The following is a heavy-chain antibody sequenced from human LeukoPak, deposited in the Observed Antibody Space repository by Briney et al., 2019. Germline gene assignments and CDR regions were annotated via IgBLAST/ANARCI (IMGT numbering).Heavy chain of an antibody. V-gene: IGHV3-7*01. CDR2: IKQDGGEK. D-gene: IGHD1-7*01. J-gene: IGHJ4*02. CDR1: GLTCTDYW. CDR3: ARGWNYAFRFDN. Sequence: GGSLRLSCAASGLTCTDYWMTWVRQAPGKGLEGVAHIKQDGGEKYYVDSVKGRFTISRDNAKNLVYLQMNSLRAEDTAVYYCARGWNYAFRFDNWGGGTLVTVST.